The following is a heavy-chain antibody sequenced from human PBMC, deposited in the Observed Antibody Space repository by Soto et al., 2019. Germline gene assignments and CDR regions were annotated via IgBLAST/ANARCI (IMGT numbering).Heavy chain of an antibody. D-gene: IGHD3-3*01. CDR1: GYRFNSYG. Sequence: QVQLMQSGAEVKKPGASVKVSCKASGYRFNSYGITWVRQAPGQGLEWMGWISVYNGNTNFAQKLQDRVTFTTDTSTNTAYMELRGLRLDDTAVYYCARDQGYYGLSRTYRSYYFDYWGQGTLVTVSS. V-gene: IGHV1-18*04. CDR3: ARDQGYYGLSRTYRSYYFDY. CDR2: ISVYNGNT. J-gene: IGHJ4*02.